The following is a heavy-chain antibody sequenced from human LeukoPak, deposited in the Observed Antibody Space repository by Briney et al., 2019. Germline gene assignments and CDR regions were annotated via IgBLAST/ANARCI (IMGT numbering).Heavy chain of an antibody. Sequence: ASVKVSCKASGGTFSSYAISWVRQAPGQGLEWMGWISAYNGNTNYAQKFQGRVTMTRDTSTSTVYMELSSLRSEDTAVYYCASLVRGVIYWGQGTLVTVSS. CDR1: GGTFSSYA. J-gene: IGHJ4*02. CDR2: ISAYNGNT. D-gene: IGHD3-10*01. V-gene: IGHV1-18*01. CDR3: ASLVRGVIY.